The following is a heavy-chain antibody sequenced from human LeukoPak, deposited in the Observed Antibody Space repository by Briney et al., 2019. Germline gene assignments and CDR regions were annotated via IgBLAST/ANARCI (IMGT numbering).Heavy chain of an antibody. CDR1: GDILNSYH. D-gene: IGHD6-13*01. V-gene: IGHV1-46*02. CDR2: IKHSGGST. J-gene: IGHJ4*02. CDR3: ARDFSWSVDY. Sequence: GASVKVSCTASGDILNSYHIHWVRQAPGQGLEWMGIIKHSGGSTTYAQKFQGRLTMTRDTSTGTVNMELGSLTSEDTAVYYCARDFSWSVDYWGQGALVTVSS.